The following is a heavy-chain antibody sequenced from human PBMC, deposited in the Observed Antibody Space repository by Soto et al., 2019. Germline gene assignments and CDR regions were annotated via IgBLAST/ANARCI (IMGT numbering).Heavy chain of an antibody. CDR1: GGSISSGGYY. D-gene: IGHD3-10*01. CDR3: ARDPRGSMVRGGGVDV. J-gene: IGHJ6*02. CDR2: IYYSGST. Sequence: SETLSLTCTVSGGSISSGGYYWSWIRQHPGKGLEWIGYIYYSGSTYCNPSLKSRVTISVDTSKNQFPLKLSSVTAADTAVYYCARDPRGSMVRGGGVDVWGQGTTVTVSS. V-gene: IGHV4-31*03.